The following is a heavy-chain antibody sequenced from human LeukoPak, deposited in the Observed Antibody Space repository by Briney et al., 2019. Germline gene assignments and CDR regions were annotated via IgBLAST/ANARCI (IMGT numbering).Heavy chain of an antibody. CDR2: IYSNGRT. J-gene: IGHJ5*02. CDR1: GGSIGSDIFY. V-gene: IGHV4-61*02. CDR3: ARLGAYCADDCYPYFDP. D-gene: IGHD2-21*01. Sequence: KSSETLSLTCTVSGGSIGSDIFYWSWIRQPAGKGLEWIGRIYSNGRTNYNPSLKSRVTMSADTSKSQFSLNLKSVTAADTAVYYCARLGAYCADDCYPYFDPWGQGILVTVSS.